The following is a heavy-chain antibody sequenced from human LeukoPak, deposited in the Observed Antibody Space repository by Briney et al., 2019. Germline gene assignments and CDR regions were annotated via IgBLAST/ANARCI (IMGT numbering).Heavy chain of an antibody. CDR3: ARASYSYDINGWVPFDY. V-gene: IGHV4-61*02. CDR2: IYTSGST. CDR1: GNSISSGDNY. D-gene: IGHD3-22*01. Sequence: SQTLSLTCTVSGNSISSGDNYWRWIRQPAGKGLEWIGRIYTSGSTNYNPSLKSRVTISGDTSKNQFSLRLSSVTAADTAVYYCARASYSYDINGWVPFDYWGQGTLVTVSS. J-gene: IGHJ4*02.